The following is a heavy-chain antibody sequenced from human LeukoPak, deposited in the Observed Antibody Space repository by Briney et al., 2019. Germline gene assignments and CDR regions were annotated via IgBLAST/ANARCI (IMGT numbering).Heavy chain of an antibody. CDR1: GYTFTSYD. V-gene: IGHV1-8*01. J-gene: IGHJ6*02. D-gene: IGHD1-26*01. CDR3: ARVGGSYTYYYYYGMDV. CDR2: MNPNSGNT. Sequence: ASVKVSCKASGYTFTSYDINWVRQAPGRGVEWMGWMNPNSGNTGYAQKFQGRVTMTRNTSISTAYMELSSVRSEGTAVYYCARVGGSYTYYYYYGMDVWGQGTTVTVSS.